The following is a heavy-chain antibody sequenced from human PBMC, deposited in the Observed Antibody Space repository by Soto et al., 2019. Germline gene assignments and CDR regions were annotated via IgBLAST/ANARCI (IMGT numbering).Heavy chain of an antibody. V-gene: IGHV4-61*01. Sequence: SETLSLTCIVSGDSVSSGNYYWSWMRQPPGKGLEWIGYVSNSGNTNYNPSLKSRVTISIDTSKNQFSLRLGSVTAADTAVYHCARTDSRGSWAAWFWGQGILVTVYS. CDR3: ARTDSRGSWAAWF. CDR1: GDSVSSGNYY. D-gene: IGHD3-22*01. CDR2: VSNSGNT. J-gene: IGHJ4*02.